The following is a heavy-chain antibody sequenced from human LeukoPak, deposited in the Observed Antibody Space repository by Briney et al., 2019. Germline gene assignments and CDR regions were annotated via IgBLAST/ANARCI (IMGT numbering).Heavy chain of an antibody. D-gene: IGHD1-26*01. CDR1: GGSFSGYY. CDR3: ARGLSGSYDR. CDR2: INHSGST. V-gene: IGHV4-34*01. Sequence: SETLSLTCAVYGGSFSGYYWSWIRQPPGKGLEWIGEINHSGSTNYNPSLKSRVTISVDTSKNQFSLKLSSVTAADTAVYYCARGLSGSYDRWGQGTLVTVSS. J-gene: IGHJ5*02.